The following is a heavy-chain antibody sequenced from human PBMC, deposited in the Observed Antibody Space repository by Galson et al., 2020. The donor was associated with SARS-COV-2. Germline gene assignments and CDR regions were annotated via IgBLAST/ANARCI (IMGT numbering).Heavy chain of an antibody. Sequence: GGSLSLSCAASGFTFSSYEMNWVRQAPGKGLEWVSYISSSGSTIYYADSVKGRFTISRDNAKNTLYLQMNSLRAEDTAVYYCARGVYDYIWGSYRLNWFDPWGQGTLVTVSS. D-gene: IGHD3-16*02. CDR3: ARGVYDYIWGSYRLNWFDP. CDR1: GFTFSSYE. J-gene: IGHJ5*02. V-gene: IGHV3-48*03. CDR2: ISSSGSTI.